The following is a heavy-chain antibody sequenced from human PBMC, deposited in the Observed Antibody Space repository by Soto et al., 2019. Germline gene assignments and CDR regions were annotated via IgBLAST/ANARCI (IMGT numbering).Heavy chain of an antibody. Sequence: QVQLVQSGAEMKKPGSSVKVSCQSSGGTFNTYXXXXVXXAPGQGPEWMVDISPMFGAANYAPKFQGRVTITADESTGTSYMQLSSLTSEDTALYFCAREVQVHTPAFVYWGQGTLVTVSS. CDR1: GGTFNTYX. CDR2: ISPMFGAA. CDR3: AREVQVHTPAFVY. J-gene: IGHJ4*02. V-gene: IGHV1-69*19. D-gene: IGHD3-10*01.